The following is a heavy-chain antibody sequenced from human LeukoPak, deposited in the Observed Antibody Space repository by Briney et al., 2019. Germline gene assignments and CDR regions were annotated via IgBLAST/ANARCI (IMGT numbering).Heavy chain of an antibody. J-gene: IGHJ4*02. D-gene: IGHD6-6*01. Sequence: GGSLRLSCAASGFTFSSYSMNWVRQAPGKGLEWVSGISWNSGSIGYADSVKGRFTISRDNAKNSLYLQMNSLRAEDMALYYCARSREYSSSARYFDYWGQGTLVTVSS. CDR3: ARSREYSSSARYFDY. V-gene: IGHV3-9*03. CDR1: GFTFSSYS. CDR2: ISWNSGSI.